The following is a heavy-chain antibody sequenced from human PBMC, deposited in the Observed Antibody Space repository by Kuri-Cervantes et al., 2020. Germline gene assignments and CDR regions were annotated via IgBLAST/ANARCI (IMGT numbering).Heavy chain of an antibody. Sequence: SETLSLTCTVSGGSISSSSYYWGWIRQPPGKGLEWIGSIYYSGSTYYNPSLKSRVTISVDTSKNQFSLKLSSVTAADTAVYYCARISYYDSSGYLDWGQGTLVTVSS. CDR1: GGSISSSSYY. D-gene: IGHD3-22*01. V-gene: IGHV4-39*01. CDR2: IYYSGST. CDR3: ARISYYDSSGYLD. J-gene: IGHJ4*02.